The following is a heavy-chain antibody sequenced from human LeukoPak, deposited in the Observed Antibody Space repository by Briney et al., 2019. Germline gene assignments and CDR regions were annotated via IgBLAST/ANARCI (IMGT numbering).Heavy chain of an antibody. J-gene: IGHJ6*03. V-gene: IGHV4-34*01. CDR1: GGSFSGGY. Sequence: PSETLSLTCAVYGGSFSGGYWSWIRQPPGKGLEWIGEINHSGSTNYNPSLKSRVTISVDTSQNQFSLKLSSVTAADTAVYYCARGSDDFWSGYTYYYYMDVWGKGTTVTVSS. D-gene: IGHD3-3*01. CDR3: ARGSDDFWSGYTYYYYMDV. CDR2: INHSGST.